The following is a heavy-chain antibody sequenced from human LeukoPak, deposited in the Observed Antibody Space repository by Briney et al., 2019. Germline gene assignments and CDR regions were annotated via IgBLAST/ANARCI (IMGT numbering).Heavy chain of an antibody. D-gene: IGHD4-17*01. V-gene: IGHV1-69*13. CDR3: ARLEITMVTTSDY. CDR2: IIPIFGTA. Sequence: ASVKVSCKASGGTFSSYAISWVRQAPGQGLGWMGGIIPIFGTANYAQKFQGRVTITADESTSTAYMELSSLRSEDTAVYYCARLEITMVTTSDYWGQGTLVTVSS. J-gene: IGHJ4*02. CDR1: GGTFSSYA.